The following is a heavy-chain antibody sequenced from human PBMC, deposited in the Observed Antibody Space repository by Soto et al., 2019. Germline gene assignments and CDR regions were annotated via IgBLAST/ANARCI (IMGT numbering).Heavy chain of an antibody. CDR3: ARDPAP. CDR2: IYTSGST. CDR1: GGSIRSCGYY. J-gene: IGHJ5*02. Sequence: QVQLQESGPGLVKPSQTLSLPCTVSGGSIRSCGYYWSWIRQHPGKRLEWIGYIYTSGSTCYNPSLKSRVTISADTSKNQFSLKLSSVTAADTAVYYRARDPAPWGQGTLVTVSS. V-gene: IGHV4-31*03.